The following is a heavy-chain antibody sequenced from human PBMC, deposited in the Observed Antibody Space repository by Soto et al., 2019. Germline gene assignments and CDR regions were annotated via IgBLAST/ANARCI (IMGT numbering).Heavy chain of an antibody. CDR3: ARLQTAAPGAALDY. CDR2: IDPSDSYT. Sequence: EVLLVQSGAEVKKPGESLRISCKASGYSFTRYWISWVRQMPGKGLEWVGRIDPSDSYTNYSPSFQGHVTISADKSLSTAYLQWSSLEASDTAIYYCARLQTAAPGAALDYWGQGALVTVSA. V-gene: IGHV5-10-1*03. J-gene: IGHJ4*02. CDR1: GYSFTRYW. D-gene: IGHD6-13*01.